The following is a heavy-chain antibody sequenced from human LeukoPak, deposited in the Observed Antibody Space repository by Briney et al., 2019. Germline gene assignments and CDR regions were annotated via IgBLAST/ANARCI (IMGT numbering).Heavy chain of an antibody. J-gene: IGHJ6*04. Sequence: GRSLRLSCAASGFTFSSYGMHWVRQAPGKGLEWVAVISYDGSNKYYADSVKGRFTISRDNSKNTLYLQMNSLRAEDTAAYYCAKDRLWFGESIDYYYYGMDVWGKGTTVTVSS. CDR1: GFTFSSYG. V-gene: IGHV3-30*18. CDR3: AKDRLWFGESIDYYYYGMDV. D-gene: IGHD3-10*01. CDR2: ISYDGSNK.